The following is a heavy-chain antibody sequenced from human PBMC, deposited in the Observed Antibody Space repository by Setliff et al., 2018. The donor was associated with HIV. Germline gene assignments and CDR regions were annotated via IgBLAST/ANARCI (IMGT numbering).Heavy chain of an antibody. J-gene: IGHJ4*02. Sequence: GASVKVSCKVSGYTLTELSVHWVRQAPGEGLEWMGGFDPEDGETIYAQKFQGRVTVTSDESTSTAYLEVRSLRSDDTAVYYCARQLSNSLECWGQGTPVTVSS. CDR2: FDPEDGET. D-gene: IGHD1-1*01. CDR3: ARQLSNSLEC. CDR1: GYTLTELS. V-gene: IGHV1-24*01.